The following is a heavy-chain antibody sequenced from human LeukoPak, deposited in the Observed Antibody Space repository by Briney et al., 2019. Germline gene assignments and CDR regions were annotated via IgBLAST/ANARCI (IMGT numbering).Heavy chain of an antibody. Sequence: GGSLRLFCAASGFTFNNYSMSWVRQAPGKGLEWVANIKQDGSEKHYVDSVKGRFTISRDNAKNSLYLQMSSLRAEDTAVYYCTRVEETATTAAIIRKYSYYYYYMDVWGKGNTVTVSS. CDR2: IKQDGSEK. D-gene: IGHD4-11*01. CDR1: GFTFNNYS. J-gene: IGHJ6*03. CDR3: TRVEETATTAAIIRKYSYYYYYMDV. V-gene: IGHV3-7*01.